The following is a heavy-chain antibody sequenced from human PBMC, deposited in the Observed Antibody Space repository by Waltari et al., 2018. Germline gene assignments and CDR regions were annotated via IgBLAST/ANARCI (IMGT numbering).Heavy chain of an antibody. Sequence: EVQLVESGGGLVQPGGSLRLSCAASGFTFSSSWINWVPQAPGKGLEWVANIKQDGSEKYYVDSVKGRFTISRDNAKNSLYLQMNSLRAEDTAVYYCARDPGRYYYGMDVWGQGTTVTVSS. CDR2: IKQDGSEK. CDR3: ARDPGRYYYGMDV. V-gene: IGHV3-7*01. CDR1: GFTFSSSW. J-gene: IGHJ6*02.